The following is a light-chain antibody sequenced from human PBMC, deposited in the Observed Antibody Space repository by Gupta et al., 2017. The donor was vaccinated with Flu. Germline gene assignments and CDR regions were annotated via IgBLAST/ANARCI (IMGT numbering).Light chain of an antibody. Sequence: PSSLSVSVGDRVTITCRASQRISRYLNWYQQKPGKAPKLLIYAASTVQSGVPSRFSGSGSGTDFTLTISSRQPEDFATYYCQQRYSTLWTFGQGTKVEIK. CDR1: QRISRY. CDR3: QQRYSTLWT. V-gene: IGKV1-39*01. CDR2: AAS. J-gene: IGKJ1*01.